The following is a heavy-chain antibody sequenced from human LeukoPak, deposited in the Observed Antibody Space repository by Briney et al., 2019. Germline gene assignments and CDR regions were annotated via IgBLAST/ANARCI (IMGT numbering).Heavy chain of an antibody. CDR3: ARVIGNNWGSGYVTGDDY. V-gene: IGHV3-23*01. J-gene: IGHJ4*02. D-gene: IGHD7-27*01. Sequence: GGSLRLSCAASGFTFSNYAMTWVRQAPGKGLEWVSSISGSDSNTYYTHSVKGRFTTSRDNSKSTLYLQMNSLRVEDTAVYYCARVIGNNWGSGYVTGDDYWGQGTLVTVSS. CDR2: ISGSDSNT. CDR1: GFTFSNYA.